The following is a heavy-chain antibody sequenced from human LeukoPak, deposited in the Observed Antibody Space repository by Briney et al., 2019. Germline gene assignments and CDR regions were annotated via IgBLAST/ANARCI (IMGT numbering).Heavy chain of an antibody. D-gene: IGHD4-23*01. V-gene: IGHV3-11*01. CDR1: GFTFSDYY. J-gene: IGHJ5*02. CDR3: AREVTTVVTHWFDP. Sequence: PGGSLRLSCAASGFTFSDYYMSWIRQAPGKGLEWVSYISSSGSTIYYADSVKGRFTISRDNAKNSLYLQMNSLRAEDTAVYYCAREVTTVVTHWFDPWGQGTLVTVSS. CDR2: ISSSGSTI.